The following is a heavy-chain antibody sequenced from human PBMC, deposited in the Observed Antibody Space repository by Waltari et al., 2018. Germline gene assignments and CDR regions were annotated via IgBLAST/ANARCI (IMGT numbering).Heavy chain of an antibody. V-gene: IGHV3-23*01. CDR3: AKDGWDFWSGYSLDY. D-gene: IGHD3-3*01. Sequence: LQLQESGPGLVKPSETLSLTCTVSGGSISSSSYYWGWIRQPPGKGLEWVSAISGSGGSTYYADSVKGRFTISRDNSKNTLYLQMNSLRAEDTAVYYCAKDGWDFWSGYSLDYWGQGTLVTVSS. CDR1: GGSISSSSYY. J-gene: IGHJ4*02. CDR2: ISGSGGST.